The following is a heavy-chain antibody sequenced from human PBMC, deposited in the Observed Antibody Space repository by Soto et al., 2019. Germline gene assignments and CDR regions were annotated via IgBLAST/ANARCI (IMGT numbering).Heavy chain of an antibody. CDR2: IYYTGTT. CDR1: YASINNYH. V-gene: IGHV4-59*12. D-gene: IGHD3-10*01. Sequence: SETLSLTCTVSYASINNYHWTWIRQTPGKGLEWIAYIYYTGTTNFNPSLKSRVTISMDTSKNQFSLNLRSVTAADTAVYYCARVYMVRGTIIRYFDYWGQGTLVTVSS. CDR3: ARVYMVRGTIIRYFDY. J-gene: IGHJ4*02.